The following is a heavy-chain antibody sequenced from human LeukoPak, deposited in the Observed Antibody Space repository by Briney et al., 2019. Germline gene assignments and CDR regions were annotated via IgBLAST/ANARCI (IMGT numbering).Heavy chain of an antibody. J-gene: IGHJ4*02. CDR3: ARDLMTTYFDY. D-gene: IGHD4-11*01. CDR1: GFTFSSYS. V-gene: IGHV3-48*04. Sequence: GGSLRLSCAASGFTFSSYSMNWVRQAPGKGLEWVSYISSSSSTIYYADSVKGRFTISRDNAKNTLYLQMNSLRAEDTAVYYCARDLMTTYFDYWGQGTLVTVSS. CDR2: ISSSSSTI.